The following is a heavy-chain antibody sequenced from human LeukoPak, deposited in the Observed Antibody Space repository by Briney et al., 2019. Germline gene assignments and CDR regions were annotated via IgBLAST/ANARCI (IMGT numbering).Heavy chain of an antibody. V-gene: IGHV4-4*02. CDR1: GGSISSSHY. CDR2: TYHDGST. D-gene: IGHD6-13*01. Sequence: SETLSLTCAVSGGSISSSHYWSWVRQSPGKGLEWIGETYHDGSTNYNASLKSRVTMSVDTSKNQFSLNLKSVTPEDTAVYYCARNLIPEQLVLNFWGQGTLVTVSS. CDR3: ARNLIPEQLVLNF. J-gene: IGHJ4*02.